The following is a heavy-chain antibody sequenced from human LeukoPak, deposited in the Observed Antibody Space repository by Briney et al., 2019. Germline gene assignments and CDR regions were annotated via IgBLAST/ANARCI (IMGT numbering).Heavy chain of an antibody. J-gene: IGHJ4*02. Sequence: GSGGSIYYADSVKGRFTISRDNSKNTLYLQMNGLRVEDTAVYYCAKDIGLGSGWYYFDYWGQGTLVTVSS. CDR2: GSGGSI. D-gene: IGHD6-19*01. V-gene: IGHV3-23*01. CDR3: AKDIGLGSGWYYFDY.